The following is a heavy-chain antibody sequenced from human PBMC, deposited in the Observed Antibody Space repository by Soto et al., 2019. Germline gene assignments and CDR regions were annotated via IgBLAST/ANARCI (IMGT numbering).Heavy chain of an antibody. CDR3: AHRVNIVRGPYNYFGP. J-gene: IGHJ5*02. CDR2: IYWNDEE. Sequence: SGPTLVNPTPTLTLTCSFSGFSVTTGVGVGWIRQPPGKDLEWLAIIYWNDEELYNPSLKTRPTITKDTSKNQVVLTATDMDPVDTATYYCAHRVNIVRGPYNYFGPWGQGALVTVSS. D-gene: IGHD3-10*01. V-gene: IGHV2-5*01. CDR1: GFSVTTGVG.